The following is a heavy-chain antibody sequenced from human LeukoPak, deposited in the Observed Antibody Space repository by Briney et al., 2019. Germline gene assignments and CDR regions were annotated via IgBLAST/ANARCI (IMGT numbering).Heavy chain of an antibody. CDR1: GGTFTSYA. J-gene: IGHJ3*02. D-gene: IGHD3-10*01. Sequence: GASVKVSCKASGGTFTSYAISWVRQAPGQGLEWMGGIIPIFGTANYAQKFQGRVTITADKSTSTAYMELSSLRSEDTAVYYCAREPSPGSYDAFDIWGHGTMVTVSS. CDR2: IIPIFGTA. V-gene: IGHV1-69*06. CDR3: AREPSPGSYDAFDI.